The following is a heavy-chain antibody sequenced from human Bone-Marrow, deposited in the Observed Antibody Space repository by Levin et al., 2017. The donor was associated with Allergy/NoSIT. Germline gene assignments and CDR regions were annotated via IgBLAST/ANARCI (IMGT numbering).Heavy chain of an antibody. J-gene: IGHJ3*02. D-gene: IGHD3-10*01. CDR2: ISYSGST. V-gene: IGHV4-30-4*01. Sequence: SQTLSLPCTVSGGSINSSDYYWSWIRQPPGKGLEWIGYISYSGSTYFNPSLKSRVTISVDTSKNQFSLKLRSVTAADTAVYYCARDPSSYYGSGSRLDALDIWGQGTMVTVS. CDR3: ARDPSSYYGSGSRLDALDI. CDR1: GGSINSSDYY.